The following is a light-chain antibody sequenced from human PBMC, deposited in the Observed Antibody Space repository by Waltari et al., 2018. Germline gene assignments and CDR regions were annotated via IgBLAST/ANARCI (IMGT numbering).Light chain of an antibody. V-gene: IGLV3-1*01. CDR3: QAWDSSTPSYV. CDR1: KLGDKY. CDR2: EDS. Sequence: SYELTQPPSVSVSSGQTASITCSGDKLGDKYTCWYQQKPGQSPVQVIYEDSKRPSGIPERFSGSNSGNTATLTISGTQGMDEADYYCQAWDSSTPSYVFGTGTKVTVL. J-gene: IGLJ1*01.